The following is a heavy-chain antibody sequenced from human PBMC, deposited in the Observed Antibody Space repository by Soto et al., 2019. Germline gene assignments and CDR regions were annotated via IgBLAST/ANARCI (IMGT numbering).Heavy chain of an antibody. D-gene: IGHD3-22*01. J-gene: IGHJ4*02. CDR2: INSDGTTT. V-gene: IGHV3-74*01. CDR1: GFSFRSYW. CDR3: ARAPTMMPDY. Sequence: PGGSLRLSCAASGFSFRSYWMHWVRQAPGKGLVWVSRINSDGTTTDYADSVKGRFTISRDNAKNTLYLQMNSLRVEDTAVYYCARAPTMMPDYWSQGTLVTVSS.